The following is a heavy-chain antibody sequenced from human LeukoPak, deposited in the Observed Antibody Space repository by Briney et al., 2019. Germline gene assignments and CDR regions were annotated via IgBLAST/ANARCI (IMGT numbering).Heavy chain of an antibody. Sequence: SGTLSLTCAVSGGSISSSNWWSWVRQPPGKGLEWIGEIYHSGSTNYNPSLKSRVTISVDKSKNQFSLKLSSVTAADTAVYYCARVAYYSDRSAFAFFDYWGRGTLVTVSS. J-gene: IGHJ4*02. CDR1: GGSISSSNW. CDR3: ARVAYYSDRSAFAFFDY. V-gene: IGHV4-4*02. D-gene: IGHD3-22*01. CDR2: IYHSGST.